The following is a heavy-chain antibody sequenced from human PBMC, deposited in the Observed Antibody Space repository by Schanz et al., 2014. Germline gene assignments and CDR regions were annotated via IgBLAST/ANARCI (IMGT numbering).Heavy chain of an antibody. J-gene: IGHJ5*02. D-gene: IGHD3-9*01. V-gene: IGHV1-18*01. CDR3: AKAEYDILTGSYSRLDP. Sequence: QVQLVQSGAEVKKPGASVRVSCKASGYTFTTYAMSWVRQAPGQGLELVGWISVYTGNTKYGQKVQGRVTMTADTSTNTAYMELRSLRSDDTAVYYCAKAEYDILTGSYSRLDPWGQGTLVTVAS. CDR1: GYTFTTYA. CDR2: ISVYTGNT.